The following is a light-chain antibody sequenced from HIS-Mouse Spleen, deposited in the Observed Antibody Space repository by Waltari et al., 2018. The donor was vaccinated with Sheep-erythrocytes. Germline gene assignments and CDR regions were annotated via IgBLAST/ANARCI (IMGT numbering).Light chain of an antibody. V-gene: IGLV2-23*01. CDR1: SSDVGRYNL. CDR3: CSYAGSSTPWV. CDR2: EGS. Sequence: QSALTQPASWSGSPGQSITISCTGTSSDVGRYNLVSWYQQHPGKAPKLMIYEGSKRPSGVSNRFSGSKSGNTASLTISGLQAEDEADYYCCSYAGSSTPWVFGGGTKLTVL. J-gene: IGLJ3*02.